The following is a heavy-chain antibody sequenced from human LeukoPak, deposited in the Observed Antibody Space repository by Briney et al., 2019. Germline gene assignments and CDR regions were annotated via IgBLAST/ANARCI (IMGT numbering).Heavy chain of an antibody. CDR3: ASRYCSGGSCFS. CDR2: ISYDGSNK. J-gene: IGHJ5*02. D-gene: IGHD2-15*01. CDR1: GFTFSSYA. V-gene: IGHV3-30-3*01. Sequence: PGGSLRLSCAASGFTFSSYAMHWVRQAPGKGLEWVAVISYDGSNKYYADSVKGRFTISRDNSKNTLYLQMNSLRSEDTAVYYCASRYCSGGSCFSWGQGTLVTVSS.